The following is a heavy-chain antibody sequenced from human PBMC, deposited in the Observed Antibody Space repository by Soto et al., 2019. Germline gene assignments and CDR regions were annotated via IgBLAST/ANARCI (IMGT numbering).Heavy chain of an antibody. CDR3: ARDLRGYSYGNYFDY. V-gene: IGHV1-69*04. Sequence: SVKVSCKASGGTFSSYTISWVRQAPGQGLEWMGRIIPILGIANYAQKFQGRVTITADKSTITAYMELSSLRSDDTAVYYCARDLRGYSYGNYFDYWGQGTLVTVSS. CDR2: IIPILGIA. D-gene: IGHD5-18*01. CDR1: GGTFSSYT. J-gene: IGHJ4*02.